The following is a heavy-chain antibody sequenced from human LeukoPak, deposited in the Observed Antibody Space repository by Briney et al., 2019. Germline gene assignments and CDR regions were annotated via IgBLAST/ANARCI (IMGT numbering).Heavy chain of an antibody. D-gene: IGHD1-26*01. J-gene: IGHJ4*02. CDR1: GFTFDDYN. Sequence: GGSLRLSCAASGFTFDDYNMHWVRQAPGKGLEWVSLISWDGGSTHYADSVKGRFTISRDNSKNSLYPQMNSLRTEDTALYYCAKAMIVGATSPFDYWGQGTLVTVSS. V-gene: IGHV3-43*01. CDR2: ISWDGGST. CDR3: AKAMIVGATSPFDY.